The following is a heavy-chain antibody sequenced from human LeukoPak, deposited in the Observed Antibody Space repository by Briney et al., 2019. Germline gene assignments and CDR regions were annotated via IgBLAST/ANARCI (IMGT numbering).Heavy chain of an antibody. CDR3: VSGYCSSINCPVEDWLGV. Sequence: PGGSLRLSCAASGFTFSTYWMSWVRQAPGKGLECVANIKHDGSVKYYVDSVKSRFTISRDNAKNSLYLQMNSLRVEDTAVYYCVSGYCSSINCPVEDWLGVWGKGTTVTVSS. CDR1: GFTFSTYW. D-gene: IGHD2-2*01. J-gene: IGHJ6*04. CDR2: IKHDGSVK. V-gene: IGHV3-7*03.